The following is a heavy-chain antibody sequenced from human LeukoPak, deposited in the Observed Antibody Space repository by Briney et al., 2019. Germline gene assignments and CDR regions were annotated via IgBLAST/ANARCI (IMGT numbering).Heavy chain of an antibody. V-gene: IGHV3-21*01. J-gene: IGHJ5*02. CDR2: ISSSSSYI. CDR3: ARGGYYDSSAPSDFDP. D-gene: IGHD3-22*01. CDR1: GFTFSSYS. Sequence: GGSLRLSCAASGFTFSSYSMNWVRQAPGKGLEWVSSISSSSSYIYYADSVKGRFTISRDNAKNSLYLQMNSLRAEDTAVYYRARGGYYDSSAPSDFDPWGQGTLVTVSP.